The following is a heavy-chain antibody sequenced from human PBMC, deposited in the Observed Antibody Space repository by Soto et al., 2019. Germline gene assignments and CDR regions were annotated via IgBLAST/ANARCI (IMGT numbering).Heavy chain of an antibody. V-gene: IGHV4-39*01. CDR3: ASLDYGDYTPLQVFDY. J-gene: IGHJ4*02. Sequence: SETLSLTCTVSGVSISSSIYYWGWIRQPPGKGLEWIGSIYYSGSTYYNPSLKSRVTISVDTSKNQFPLKLSSVTAADTAVYYCASLDYGDYTPLQVFDYWGQGTLVTVSS. CDR2: IYYSGST. D-gene: IGHD4-17*01. CDR1: GVSISSSIYY.